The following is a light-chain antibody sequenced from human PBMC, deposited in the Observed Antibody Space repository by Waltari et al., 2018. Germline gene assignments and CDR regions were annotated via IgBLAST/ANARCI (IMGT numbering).Light chain of an antibody. Sequence: DIVMTQSPDSLAVSLGERATINCKSSQSVLHSSNNKNYLAWYQQKPGQPPKLLIYWASTRESGVPDRFSGSGSGTDFTLTISSLQAEDVALYYCQQYCSTPFTFGPGTKVDIK. V-gene: IGKV4-1*01. CDR3: QQYCSTPFT. CDR2: WAS. CDR1: QSVLHSSNNKNY. J-gene: IGKJ3*01.